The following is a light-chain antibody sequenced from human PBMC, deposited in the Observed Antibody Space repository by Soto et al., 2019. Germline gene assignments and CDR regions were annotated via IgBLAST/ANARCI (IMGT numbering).Light chain of an antibody. J-gene: IGKJ3*01. CDR1: QSVSSSY. CDR2: GAS. Sequence: EIVLTQSPGTLSLSPGERATLSCRASQSVSSSYLAWYQQKPGQAPRLLIYGASGRATGIPDRFSGSGSGTDFTLTISRLEPEDFAVYYCQQYGSSPIFTFGPGTIVDIK. V-gene: IGKV3-20*01. CDR3: QQYGSSPIFT.